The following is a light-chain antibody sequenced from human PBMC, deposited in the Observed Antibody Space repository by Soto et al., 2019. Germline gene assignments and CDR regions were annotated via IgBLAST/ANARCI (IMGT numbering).Light chain of an antibody. CDR1: SSDVGGCNY. CDR3: SSYTTTTTLV. CDR2: DVS. V-gene: IGLV2-14*01. J-gene: IGLJ2*01. Sequence: QSALTQPASVSGSPGQSITISCTGTSSDVGGCNYVSWYQQHPGKAPKLMIYDVSNRPSGVSNRFSGSKSGNTASLTISGLQAEDEADYYCSSYTTTTTLVFGGGTKLTVL.